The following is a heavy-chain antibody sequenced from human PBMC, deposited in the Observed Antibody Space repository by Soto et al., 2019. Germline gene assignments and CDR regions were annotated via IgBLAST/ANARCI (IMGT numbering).Heavy chain of an antibody. CDR3: AREGHYYYYYGMDV. J-gene: IGHJ6*02. Sequence: EVQLVESGGGLVQPGGSLRLSCAASGFTFSSYSMNWVRQAPGKGLEWVSYISSSSSTIYYADSVKGRFTISRDNAKNSLYLQKNSLRDEDTAVYYCAREGHYYYYYGMDVWGQGTTVTVSS. CDR2: ISSSSSTI. CDR1: GFTFSSYS. V-gene: IGHV3-48*02.